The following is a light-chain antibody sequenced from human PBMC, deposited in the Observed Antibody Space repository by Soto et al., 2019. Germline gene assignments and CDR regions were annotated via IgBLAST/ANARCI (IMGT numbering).Light chain of an antibody. V-gene: IGLV2-14*01. CDR2: EVS. CDR1: SSDVGGYNY. CDR3: SSYTGSGTDV. Sequence: QSALTQPASVSGSPGQSITISCTGTSSDVGGYNYVSWYQQHPGKAPKLIIYEVSYRPSGVSNRFSGSKSGNTASLTISGLQAEDEADYYCSSYTGSGTDVFGTGTKVTVL. J-gene: IGLJ1*01.